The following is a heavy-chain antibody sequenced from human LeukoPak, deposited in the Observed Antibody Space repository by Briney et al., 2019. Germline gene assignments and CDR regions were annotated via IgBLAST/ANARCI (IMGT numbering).Heavy chain of an antibody. CDR1: GDTFTRYD. Sequence: GASVKVSCKASGDTFTRYDINWVRRATGQGLEWMGWMSPSTGNTGYAQKFQGRVTMTRNTSISTAYMELSSLRSEDTAVYYCVLTSAHYATTDKFVSWGQGTLVTVSS. V-gene: IGHV1-8*01. J-gene: IGHJ4*02. D-gene: IGHD3-22*01. CDR2: MSPSTGNT. CDR3: VLTSAHYATTDKFVS.